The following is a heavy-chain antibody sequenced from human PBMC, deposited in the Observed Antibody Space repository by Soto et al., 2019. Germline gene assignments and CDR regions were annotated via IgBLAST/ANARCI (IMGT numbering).Heavy chain of an antibody. V-gene: IGHV4-59*08. CDR1: GGSISSYY. CDR2: IYYSGCT. D-gene: IGHD4-17*01. Sequence: QVQLQESGPGLVKPSETLSLTCTVSGGSISSYYWSWIRQPPGKGLEWIGYIYYSGCTNYNPSLKSRVTISVDTSKNQFSLKLSSVTAADTAVYYCARRYGVYFDYWGQGTLVTVSS. CDR3: ARRYGVYFDY. J-gene: IGHJ4*02.